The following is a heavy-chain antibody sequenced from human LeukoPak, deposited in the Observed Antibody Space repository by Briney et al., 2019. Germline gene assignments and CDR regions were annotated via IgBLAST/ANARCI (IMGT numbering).Heavy chain of an antibody. CDR3: ARGLTTTGFDS. D-gene: IGHD4-17*01. CDR2: ISGTGAVT. Sequence: GGSLRLSCAASGFTFSTNAISWVRQAPGKRLEWVSAISGTGAVTYYAESVKGRFTISRDNSKNTVYLHMNSLKVEDTAVYYCARGLTTTGFDSWGQGTLVTVSS. CDR1: GFTFSTNA. V-gene: IGHV3-23*01. J-gene: IGHJ5*01.